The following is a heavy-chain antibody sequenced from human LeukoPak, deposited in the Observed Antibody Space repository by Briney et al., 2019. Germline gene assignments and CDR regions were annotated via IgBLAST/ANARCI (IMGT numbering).Heavy chain of an antibody. CDR3: ARGLCESCGPTLGL. D-gene: IGHD3-22*01. V-gene: IGHV3-74*03. CDR1: GFTFINYW. J-gene: IGHJ4*02. CDR2: VNSDGSST. Sequence: GRSLRLSCAAAGFTFINYWMHWVRQVPGKGLLCVSRVNSDGSSTEHADSVKGRFTISRDNDKNTLYLQMDSLRAEDTAVYHCARGLCESCGPTLGLWGQGTLVTVSS.